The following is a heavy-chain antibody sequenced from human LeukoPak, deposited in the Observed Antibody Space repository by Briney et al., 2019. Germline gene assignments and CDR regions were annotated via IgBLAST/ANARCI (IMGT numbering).Heavy chain of an antibody. CDR3: AREGVQLWDDAFDI. J-gene: IGHJ3*02. Sequence: GGSLRLSCAASGFTFSSYWMRWVRQAPGKGLEWVANIKHDGSEKYYVDSVKGRFTISRDNAKNSLYLQMNSLRAEDTAVYYCAREGVQLWDDAFDIWGQGTMVTVSS. V-gene: IGHV3-7*03. CDR1: GFTFSSYW. CDR2: IKHDGSEK. D-gene: IGHD5-18*01.